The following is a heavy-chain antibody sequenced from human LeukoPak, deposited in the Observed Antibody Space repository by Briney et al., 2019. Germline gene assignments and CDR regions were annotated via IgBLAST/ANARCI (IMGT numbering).Heavy chain of an antibody. CDR3: ARDKNYRFDY. V-gene: IGHV1-18*01. CDR1: GYTFTDKG. Sequence: ASVKVSCKASGYTFTDKGISWVRQAPGEGLEWMGWISADSGNTKYAQRFQGRVTMTTETSSSTVVIELRSLRSDDTAVYYCARDKNYRFDYWGQGTLVTVPS. CDR2: ISADSGNT. J-gene: IGHJ4*02. D-gene: IGHD5-24*01.